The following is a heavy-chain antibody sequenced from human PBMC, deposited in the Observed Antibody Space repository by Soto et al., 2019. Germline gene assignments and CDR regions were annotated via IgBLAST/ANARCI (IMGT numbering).Heavy chain of an antibody. CDR3: ARAGVQYPLDY. Sequence: SETLSLTCTVPGGSISSGGYYWSWIRQHPGKGLEWIGYIYYSGSTYYNPSLKSRVTISVDTSKNQFSLKLSSVTAADTAVYYCARAGVQYPLDYWGQGTLVTVSS. CDR2: IYYSGST. CDR1: GGSISSGGYY. J-gene: IGHJ4*02. D-gene: IGHD4-4*01. V-gene: IGHV4-31*03.